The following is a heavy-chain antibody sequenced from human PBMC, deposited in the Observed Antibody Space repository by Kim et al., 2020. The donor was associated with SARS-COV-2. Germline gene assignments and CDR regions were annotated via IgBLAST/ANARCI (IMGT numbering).Heavy chain of an antibody. J-gene: IGHJ5*02. D-gene: IGHD3-10*01. V-gene: IGHV3-43*02. CDR3: VKEALFGSGSFGWFDP. CDR1: GFTFHDYA. Sequence: GGSLRLSCATSGFTFHDYAMHWVRQAPGKGLEWVSLISGDGTSTYHVDSVKGRFTISRDNSKNSLFLQMNSLRTEDTALYYCVKEALFGSGSFGWFDPWGQGTLVTVSS. CDR2: ISGDGTST.